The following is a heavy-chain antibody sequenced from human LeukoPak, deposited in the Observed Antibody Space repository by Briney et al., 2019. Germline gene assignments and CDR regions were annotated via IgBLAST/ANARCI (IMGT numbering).Heavy chain of an antibody. CDR1: GGTFSSYA. J-gene: IGHJ4*02. V-gene: IGHV1-69*05. D-gene: IGHD3-10*01. CDR3: ARGGATYYYGSGSPDY. Sequence: ASVKVSCKASGGTFSSYAISWVRQAPGQGLEWMGGIIPIFGTANYAQKLQGRVTMTTDTSTSTAYMELRSLRSDDTAVYYCARGGATYYYGSGSPDYWGQGTLVTVSS. CDR2: IIPIFGTA.